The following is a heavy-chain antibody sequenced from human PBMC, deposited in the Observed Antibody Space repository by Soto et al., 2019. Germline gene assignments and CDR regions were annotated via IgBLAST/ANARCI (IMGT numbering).Heavy chain of an antibody. J-gene: IGHJ2*01. CDR2: INHSAGT. CDR3: PRAGTDGYVRPWYFDL. D-gene: IGHD1-1*01. CDR1: GGSFSDPY. V-gene: IGHV4-34*01. Sequence: QVQLQQWGAGLLKPSETLSLTCAVYGGSFSDPYWNWIRQPPGKGLEWIGEINHSAGTIYNPSLTTRVSISLETSKYPFSLTLTSVTAADTAVYYCPRAGTDGYVRPWYFDLWGRGTPVTVSS.